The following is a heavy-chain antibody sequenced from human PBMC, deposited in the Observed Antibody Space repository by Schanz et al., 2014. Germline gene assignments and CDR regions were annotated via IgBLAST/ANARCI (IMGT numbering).Heavy chain of an antibody. CDR3: ARVEVSMVQGLIPSYYFDS. D-gene: IGHD3-10*01. CDR1: GFTFSSYG. CDR2: ISYDGSLK. V-gene: IGHV3-30*03. J-gene: IGHJ4*02. Sequence: QVQLVESGGGVVQPGRSRRLSCEASGFTFSSYGMHWVRQAPGQGLEWVSFISYDGSLKSYLDSVKGRFTISRDNSKNTLFLEMNSLRVEDTAVYYCARVEVSMVQGLIPSYYFDSWGQGTPVTVSS.